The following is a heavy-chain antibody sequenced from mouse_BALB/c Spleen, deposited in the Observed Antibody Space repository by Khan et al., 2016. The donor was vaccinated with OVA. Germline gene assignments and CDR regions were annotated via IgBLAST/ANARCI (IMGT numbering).Heavy chain of an antibody. J-gene: IGHJ4*01. Sequence: QIQLVQSGPELKQPGETVKISCKASGYTFTNYGMNWVQQAPGKGLKWMGWINTNTGEPTYADDFKGRFAFSLEISASTAYLQIHNLNNEDTATLIGAYPSNFSGGMVYWGQGTTVTVSS. D-gene: IGHD1-1*02. V-gene: IGHV9-3-1*01. CDR3: AYPSNFSGGMVY. CDR1: GYTFTNYG. CDR2: INTNTGEP.